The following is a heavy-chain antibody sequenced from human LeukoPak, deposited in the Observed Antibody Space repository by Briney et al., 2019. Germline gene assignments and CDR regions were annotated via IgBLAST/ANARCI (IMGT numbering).Heavy chain of an antibody. CDR3: ARDVGASSRAFDI. V-gene: IGHV1-69*13. J-gene: IGHJ3*02. Sequence: GASVKVSCKASGGTFSSYAINWVRQAPGQGLEWMGGIIPIFGTANYAQKFQGRVTITADESTSTAYMELSSLRSEDTAVYYCARDVGASSRAFDIWGQGTMVTVSS. CDR1: GGTFSSYA. CDR2: IIPIFGTA. D-gene: IGHD3-16*01.